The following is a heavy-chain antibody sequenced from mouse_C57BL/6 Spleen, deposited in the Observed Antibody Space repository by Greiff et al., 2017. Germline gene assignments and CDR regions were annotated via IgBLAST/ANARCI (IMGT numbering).Heavy chain of an antibody. CDR2: FTTYSDAT. CDR3: ASGVTTGALDV. CDR1: YFAFMASA. Sequence: LKESGAELVRPGSSVKLSCKDSYFAFMASAMHWVKQRPGHGLEWIGSFTTYSDATEYSENFKGKATLTANTSSSTAYMELSSLTSEDSAVYYCASGVTTGALDVWGTGTTVTVSS. J-gene: IGHJ1*03. D-gene: IGHD2-2*01. V-gene: IGHV1-49*01.